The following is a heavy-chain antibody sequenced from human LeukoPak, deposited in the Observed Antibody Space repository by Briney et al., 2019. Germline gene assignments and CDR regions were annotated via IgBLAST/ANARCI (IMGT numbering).Heavy chain of an antibody. Sequence: PGGSLRLSCSASGFTFSSYAMHWVRQAPGKGLEYVSAISRNGGNTYYPDSVKGRFTISRDNSKNTLYLQMSSLRPEDTAVYHCVKDGVLNDLLTATLPGEYFHHWGQGTLVTVSS. CDR2: ISRNGGNT. D-gene: IGHD3-9*01. CDR1: GFTFSSYA. J-gene: IGHJ1*01. CDR3: VKDGVLNDLLTATLPGEYFHH. V-gene: IGHV3-64D*09.